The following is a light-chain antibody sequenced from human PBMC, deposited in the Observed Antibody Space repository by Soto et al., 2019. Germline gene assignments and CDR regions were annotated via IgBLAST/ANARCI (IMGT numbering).Light chain of an antibody. Sequence: QAVVTQPPSLSEAPRQRVTISCSGSSSNIGENTVSWYQQVPGAAPTLLIFFDDQLASGVSDRFSGSKSGTSASLAISGLQSEDEADYFCATWDDSLNGVIFGGGTKLTVL. CDR2: FDD. CDR3: ATWDDSLNGVI. V-gene: IGLV1-36*01. CDR1: SSNIGENT. J-gene: IGLJ2*01.